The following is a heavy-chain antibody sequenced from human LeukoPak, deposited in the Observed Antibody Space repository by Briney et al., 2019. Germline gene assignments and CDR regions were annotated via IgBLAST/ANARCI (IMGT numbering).Heavy chain of an antibody. Sequence: GGSLRLSCAASGFTVSTNYMSWVRQAPGKGLEWVSIIYSGGSTSHADSVKGRFTISRDISKNTLFLQMSSLRAENTAVYYCARSPRIYDSSGYYLVEYFDLWGRGTLVTVSS. CDR1: GFTVSTNY. CDR2: IYSGGST. D-gene: IGHD3-22*01. CDR3: ARSPRIYDSSGYYLVEYFDL. V-gene: IGHV3-53*01. J-gene: IGHJ2*01.